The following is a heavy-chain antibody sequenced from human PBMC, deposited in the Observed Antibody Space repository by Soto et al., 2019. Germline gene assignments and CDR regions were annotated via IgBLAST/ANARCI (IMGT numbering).Heavy chain of an antibody. Sequence: SETLSLTCTVSGGSISSSSYYWGWIRQPPGKGLEWIGSIYYSGSTYYNPSLKSRVTISVDTSKNQFSLKLSSVTAADTAVYYCARHRGYYDILTGYYTELNFDYWGQGTLVTVSS. CDR1: GGSISSSSYY. D-gene: IGHD3-9*01. J-gene: IGHJ4*02. V-gene: IGHV4-39*01. CDR3: ARHRGYYDILTGYYTELNFDY. CDR2: IYYSGST.